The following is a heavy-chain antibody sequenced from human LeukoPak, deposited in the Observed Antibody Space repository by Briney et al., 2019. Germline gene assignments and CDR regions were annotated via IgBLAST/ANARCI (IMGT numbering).Heavy chain of an antibody. J-gene: IGHJ6*03. CDR2: ISWNSGNI. CDR1: GFTFDDYA. Sequence: GGSLRLSCAASGFTFDDYAMHWVRQAPGKGLEWVSGISWNSGNIGYADSVKGRFTISRDNAKNSLYLQMNSLRAEDMALYYCAKGTEQLHSSFMDVWGKGTTVTVSS. V-gene: IGHV3-9*03. D-gene: IGHD1-14*01. CDR3: AKGTEQLHSSFMDV.